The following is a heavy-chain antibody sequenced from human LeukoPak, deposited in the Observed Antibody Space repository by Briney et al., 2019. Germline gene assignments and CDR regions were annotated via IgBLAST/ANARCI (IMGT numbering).Heavy chain of an antibody. CDR1: GGSISSGDYY. Sequence: LSETLSLTCTVSGGSISSGDYYWSWIRQPPGKGLEWIGYIYYSGSTYYNPSLKSRVTISVDTSKNQFSLKLSSVTAADTAVYYCARNGRYCSSTSCSPNWFDPWGQGTLVTVSS. D-gene: IGHD2-2*01. J-gene: IGHJ5*02. CDR2: IYYSGST. V-gene: IGHV4-30-4*08. CDR3: ARNGRYCSSTSCSPNWFDP.